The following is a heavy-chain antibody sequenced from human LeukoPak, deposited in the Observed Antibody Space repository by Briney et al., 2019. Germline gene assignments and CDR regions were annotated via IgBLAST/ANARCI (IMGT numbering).Heavy chain of an antibody. V-gene: IGHV3-21*01. J-gene: IGHJ4*02. D-gene: IGHD2-15*01. CDR2: ISSSSSYI. Sequence: GGSLRLSCAASGFTFSSYSMNWVRQAPGKGLEWVSSISSSSSYINYADSVRGRFTISRDNAKNSLYLQMNSLRAEDTAVYYCARDLEEYCSGGSCSLFDYRGQGTLVTVSS. CDR1: GFTFSSYS. CDR3: ARDLEEYCSGGSCSLFDY.